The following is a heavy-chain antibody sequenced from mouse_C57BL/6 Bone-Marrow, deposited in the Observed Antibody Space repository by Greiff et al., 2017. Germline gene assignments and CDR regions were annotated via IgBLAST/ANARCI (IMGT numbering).Heavy chain of an antibody. CDR2: IYPRSGNT. Sequence: QVQLQQSGAELARPGASVKLSCKASGYTFTSYGISWVKQRTGQGLEWIGEIYPRSGNTYYNEKFKGKATLTADKSSSTAYMELRSLTSEDSAVYFCARSGGNYPWFAYWGQEALVSVSA. J-gene: IGHJ3*01. V-gene: IGHV1-81*01. CDR3: ARSGGNYPWFAY. CDR1: GYTFTSYG. D-gene: IGHD2-1*01.